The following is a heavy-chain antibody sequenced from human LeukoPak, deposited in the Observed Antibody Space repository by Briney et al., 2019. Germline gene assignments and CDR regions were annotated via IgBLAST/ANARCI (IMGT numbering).Heavy chain of an antibody. V-gene: IGHV4-59*12. Sequence: SETLSLTCSVSGGSIGTYYWSWIRQPPGKGLEWIGYIYYSGSTRHNPSLKGRVTISVDTSKNQFSLKLSSVTAADTAVYYCARVRRGLWSPRFSWFDPWGQGTLVTVSS. CDR3: ARVRRGLWSPRFSWFDP. J-gene: IGHJ5*02. CDR2: IYYSGST. CDR1: GGSIGTYY. D-gene: IGHD3-10*01.